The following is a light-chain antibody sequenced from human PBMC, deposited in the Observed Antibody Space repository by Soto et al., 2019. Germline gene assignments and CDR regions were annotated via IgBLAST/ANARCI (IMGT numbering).Light chain of an antibody. V-gene: IGKV3-15*01. CDR1: RTVSVN. Sequence: EVVMTQSPATLSVSPGDTATLACRASRTVSVNVAWYQQKPGQAPRLLIFGASTRATGIPARFSGGGSGTEFTLTVSSLQSEDFAVYSCQQYSSWPPLAFGGGTKVEI. J-gene: IGKJ4*01. CDR3: QQYSSWPPLA. CDR2: GAS.